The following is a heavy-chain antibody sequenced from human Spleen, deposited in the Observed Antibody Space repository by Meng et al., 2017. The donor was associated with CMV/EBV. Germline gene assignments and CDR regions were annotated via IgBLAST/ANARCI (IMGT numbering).Heavy chain of an antibody. CDR2: ISAYNGNT. Sequence: ASVKVSCKASGYTFTGYYIHWVRQAPGQGLEWMGWISAYNGNTNYAQKLQGRVTMTTDTSTSTAYMELRSLRSDDTAVYYCARDGWYEGSGYSHYYYYYGMDVWGQGTTVTVSS. CDR1: GYTFTGYY. J-gene: IGHJ6*02. D-gene: IGHD3-3*01. V-gene: IGHV1-18*04. CDR3: ARDGWYEGSGYSHYYYYYGMDV.